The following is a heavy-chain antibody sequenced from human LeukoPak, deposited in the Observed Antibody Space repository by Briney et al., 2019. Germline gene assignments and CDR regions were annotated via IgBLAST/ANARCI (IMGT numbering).Heavy chain of an antibody. CDR1: GFTVSSNY. J-gene: IGHJ4*02. CDR3: AYGSGSYHKPFDY. Sequence: GGSLRLSCAASGFTVSSNYMSWVRQAPGKGLEWVSVIYSGGRTYYADSVKGRFTISGDNSKNTLNLQMNSLRAEDTAVYYCAYGSGSYHKPFDYWGQGTLVTVSS. D-gene: IGHD3-10*01. V-gene: IGHV3-66*01. CDR2: IYSGGRT.